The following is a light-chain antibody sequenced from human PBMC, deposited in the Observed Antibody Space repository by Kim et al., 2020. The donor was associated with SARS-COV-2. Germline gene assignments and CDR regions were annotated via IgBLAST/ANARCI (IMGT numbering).Light chain of an antibody. V-gene: IGKV1-12*01. CDR3: QQAASFPLT. CDR2: AAS. J-gene: IGKJ4*01. Sequence: DIQMTQSPSSVSASVGDRVTITCRASQDISSWLAWYQQKPGKAPKLLIYAASGLQNGVPSRFSGSASGTDFTLTINNLQPEDFATYYCQQAASFPLTFGGGTEVEIK. CDR1: QDISSW.